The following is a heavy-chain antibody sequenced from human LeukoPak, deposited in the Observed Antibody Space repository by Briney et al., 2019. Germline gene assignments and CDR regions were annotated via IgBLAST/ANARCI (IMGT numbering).Heavy chain of an antibody. CDR3: ARVRTNYYDSRDAFDI. CDR2: INSDGSST. CDR1: GFTFSSYW. V-gene: IGHV3-74*01. J-gene: IGHJ3*02. D-gene: IGHD3-22*01. Sequence: GGSLRLSCAASGFTFSSYWMHWVRQAPGKGLVWVSRINSDGSSTSYADSVKGRFTIFRDNAKNTLYLQMNSLRAEDTAVYYCARVRTNYYDSRDAFDIWGQGTMVTVSS.